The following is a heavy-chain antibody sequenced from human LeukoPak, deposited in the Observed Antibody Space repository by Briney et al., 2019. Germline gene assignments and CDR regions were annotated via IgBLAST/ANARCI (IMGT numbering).Heavy chain of an antibody. V-gene: IGHV5-51*01. J-gene: IGHJ5*01. D-gene: IGHD2-15*01. Sequence: GESLKISCQGSGYSFTNNWIGWVRHMPGKGLDWMAIVYLGDSRTKYNPSFQGQVTISADKSSSTAYLQWISLRASDTAIYYCVRTPTCSSGSCYPNWFDSWGQGTLVTVSS. CDR2: VYLGDSRT. CDR3: VRTPTCSSGSCYPNWFDS. CDR1: GYSFTNNW.